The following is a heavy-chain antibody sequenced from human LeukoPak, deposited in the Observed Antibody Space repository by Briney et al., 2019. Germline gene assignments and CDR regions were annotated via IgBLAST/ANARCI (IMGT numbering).Heavy chain of an antibody. J-gene: IGHJ6*03. V-gene: IGHV4-34*01. D-gene: IGHD3-10*01. CDR3: ARAVHPDHVWFGESLLHDYYYYMDV. CDR1: GFTFSSYS. Sequence: GSLRLSCAASGFTFSSYSMNWVRQAPGKGLEWIGEFNHSGSTNYNPSLKSRVTISVDTSKNQFSLKLSSVTAADTAVYYCARAVHPDHVWFGESLLHDYYYYMDVWGKGTTVTVSS. CDR2: FNHSGST.